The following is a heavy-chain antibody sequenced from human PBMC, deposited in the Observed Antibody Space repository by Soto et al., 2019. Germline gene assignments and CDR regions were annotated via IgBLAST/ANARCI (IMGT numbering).Heavy chain of an antibody. CDR3: ARSPRSSPYFDY. D-gene: IGHD6-13*01. J-gene: IGHJ4*02. CDR2: IYPGDHET. CDR1: GYTFSNLW. V-gene: IGHV5-51*01. Sequence: GESLKISCQCSGYTFSNLWIAWVRQLPGKGVEWMGIIYPGDHETRYSPSFHGKVTISADKSINAAYLQWNSLEASGTAFYFCARSPRSSPYFDYWGQGALVTVSS.